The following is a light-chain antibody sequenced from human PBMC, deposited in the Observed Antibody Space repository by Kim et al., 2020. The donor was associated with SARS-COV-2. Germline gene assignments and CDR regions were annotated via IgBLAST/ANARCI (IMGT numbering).Light chain of an antibody. CDR2: KTN. CDR1: TGTLTNAHY. CDR3: LLTYSDVRKT. V-gene: IGLV7-46*01. J-gene: IGLJ2*01. Sequence: GGTVTLPCGPSTGTLTNAHYPCWVQQKPGQAPRALIYKTNYRYSWTPARFSGSLLGGKAALTLSGAQPEDEADYYCLLTYSDVRKTFGGGTQLTV.